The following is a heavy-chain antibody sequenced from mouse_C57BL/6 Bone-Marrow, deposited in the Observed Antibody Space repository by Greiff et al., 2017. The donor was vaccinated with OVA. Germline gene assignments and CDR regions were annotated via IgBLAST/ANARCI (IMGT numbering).Heavy chain of an antibody. CDR2: IYPGSGST. CDR3: ARGYYGSFAY. J-gene: IGHJ3*01. CDR1: GYTFTSYW. D-gene: IGHD1-1*01. Sequence: VQLQQPGAELVKPGASVKMSCKASGYTFTSYWITWVKQRPGQGLEWIGDIYPGSGSTNYNEKFKSKATLTVDTSSSTAYMQLSSLTADDSAVYYCARGYYGSFAYWGQGTLVTVSA. V-gene: IGHV1-55*01.